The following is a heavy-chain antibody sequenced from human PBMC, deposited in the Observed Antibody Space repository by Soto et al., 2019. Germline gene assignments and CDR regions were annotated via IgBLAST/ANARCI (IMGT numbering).Heavy chain of an antibody. J-gene: IGHJ4*02. CDR1: GGSFSGYY. D-gene: IGHD3-10*01. CDR3: ARARTMLWFGQLLRPRFDY. V-gene: IGHV4-34*01. Sequence: PSETLSLTCAVYGGSFSGYYWSWIRQPPGKGLEWIGEINHSGSTNYNPSLKSRVTISVDTSKNQFSLKLSSVTAADTAVYYCARARTMLWFGQLLRPRFDYPCQGTLVTVSS. CDR2: INHSGST.